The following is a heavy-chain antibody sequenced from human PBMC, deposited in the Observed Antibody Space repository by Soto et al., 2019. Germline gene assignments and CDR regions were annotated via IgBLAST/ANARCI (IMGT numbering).Heavy chain of an antibody. Sequence: GASVKVSCKASGYTFTSYGISWVRQAPGQGLEWMGWISAYNGNTNYAQKLQGRVTMTTDTSTSTAYMELRSLRSDDTAVYYCARDLPPEYSIYPYYFDYWGQGTLVTVSS. CDR1: GYTFTSYG. J-gene: IGHJ4*02. D-gene: IGHD4-4*01. CDR2: ISAYNGNT. CDR3: ARDLPPEYSIYPYYFDY. V-gene: IGHV1-18*01.